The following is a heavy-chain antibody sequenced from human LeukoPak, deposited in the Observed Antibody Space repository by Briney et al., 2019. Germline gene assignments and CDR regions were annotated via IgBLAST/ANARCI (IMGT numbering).Heavy chain of an antibody. D-gene: IGHD3-10*01. CDR1: GFIFDDYA. V-gene: IGHV3-9*01. Sequence: GGSLRLSCAASGFIFDDYAMHWVRQAPGKGLEWVSGISWNSGSIGYADSVKGRFTISRDNAKNSLYLQMNSLRAEDTALYYCAKDAASGGALDYWGQGTLVTVSS. CDR3: AKDAASGGALDY. CDR2: ISWNSGSI. J-gene: IGHJ4*02.